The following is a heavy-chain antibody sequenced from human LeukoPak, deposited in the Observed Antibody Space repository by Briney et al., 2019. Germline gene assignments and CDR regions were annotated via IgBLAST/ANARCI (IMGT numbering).Heavy chain of an antibody. J-gene: IGHJ4*02. CDR2: IYSGGST. D-gene: IGHD3-22*01. CDR3: ASCCIKGCYYPS. CDR1: GFTFSSNY. Sequence: PGGSLRLSCAASGFTFSSNYMRWVRQAPGKGLEWVSVIYSGGSTYYAHSVKGRFTISRDNSNNTLYLQMNSLRAEDTAVYYCASCCIKGCYYPSWGQGTLVTVSS. V-gene: IGHV3-53*01.